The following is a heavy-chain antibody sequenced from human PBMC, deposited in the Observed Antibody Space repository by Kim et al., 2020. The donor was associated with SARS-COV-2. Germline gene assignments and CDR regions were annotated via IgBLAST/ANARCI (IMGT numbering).Heavy chain of an antibody. CDR3: AKDIRFDSSGYFDL. V-gene: IGHV3-30*02. D-gene: IGHD3-22*01. J-gene: IGHJ5*02. Sequence: YAGSGQGRFTISRDNSNNRLYLEMSSLRAEDTAVYHCAKDIRFDSSGYFDLWGQGTQVTVSP.